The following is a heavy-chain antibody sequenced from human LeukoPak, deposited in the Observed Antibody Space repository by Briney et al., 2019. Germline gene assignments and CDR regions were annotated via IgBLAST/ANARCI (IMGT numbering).Heavy chain of an antibody. Sequence: PGGSLRLSCAASGFTFSSYSMNWVRRAPGKGLEWVSSISSSSSYIYYADSVKGRFTISRDNAKNSLYLQMNSLRAEDTAVYYCARGSRDGYNYGYWGQGTLVTVSS. CDR2: ISSSSSYI. V-gene: IGHV3-21*01. J-gene: IGHJ4*02. CDR1: GFTFSSYS. D-gene: IGHD5-24*01. CDR3: ARGSRDGYNYGY.